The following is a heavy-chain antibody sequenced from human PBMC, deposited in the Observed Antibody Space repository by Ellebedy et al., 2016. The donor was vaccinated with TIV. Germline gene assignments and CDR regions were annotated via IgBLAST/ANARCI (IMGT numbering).Heavy chain of an antibody. CDR2: ISSSSSTI. V-gene: IGHV3-48*01. J-gene: IGHJ4*02. D-gene: IGHD4-17*01. Sequence: GESLKISXAASGFTFSSYSMNWVRQAPGKGLEWVSYISSSSSTIYYADSVKGRFTISRDNSKNTLYLQMNSLRAEDTAVYYCAKGPSYGDYPYYFDYWGQGTLVTVSS. CDR3: AKGPSYGDYPYYFDY. CDR1: GFTFSSYS.